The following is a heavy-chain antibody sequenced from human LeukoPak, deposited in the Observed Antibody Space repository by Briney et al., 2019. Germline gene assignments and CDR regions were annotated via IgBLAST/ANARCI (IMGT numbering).Heavy chain of an antibody. CDR3: AKLYYYDSSGQTSDY. V-gene: IGHV3-30*18. CDR2: ISYDGSNK. Sequence: GRSLRLSCAASGFTFSSYGMHWVRQAPGKGLEWVAVISYDGSNKYYADTVKGRFTISRDNSKSTLYLQMNSLRAEDTAVYYCAKLYYYDSSGQTSDYWGQGTLVTVSS. J-gene: IGHJ4*02. CDR1: GFTFSSYG. D-gene: IGHD3-22*01.